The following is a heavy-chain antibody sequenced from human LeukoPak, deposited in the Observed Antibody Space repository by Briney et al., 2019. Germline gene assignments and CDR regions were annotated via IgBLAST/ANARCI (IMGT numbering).Heavy chain of an antibody. V-gene: IGHV3-30-3*01. CDR3: AKEGARLGTAVSGPFDY. CDR1: GFTFSSYA. J-gene: IGHJ4*02. Sequence: GGSLRLSCAASGFTFSSYAMHWVRQAPGKGLEWVAVISYDGSNKYYADSVRGRFTLSRDNAKNSLYVQMNSLRPEDTALYYCAKEGARLGTAVSGPFDYWGQGTLVTVSP. D-gene: IGHD6-19*01. CDR2: ISYDGSNK.